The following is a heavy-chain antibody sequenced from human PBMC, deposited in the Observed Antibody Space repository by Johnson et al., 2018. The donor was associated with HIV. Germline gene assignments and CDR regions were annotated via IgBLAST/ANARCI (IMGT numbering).Heavy chain of an antibody. J-gene: IGHJ3*02. CDR2: IKQDGSNK. V-gene: IGHV3-7*01. CDR1: GFTFSSFW. CDR3: AKDKDAFDI. Sequence: VQLVESGGGLVQPGGSLRLSCAASGFTFSSFWMSWVRQAPGKGLEWVANIKQDGSNKYYADSMKGRFTISRDNSKNTLYLQMNSLIPEDTAVYYCAKDKDAFDIWGQGTMVTVSS.